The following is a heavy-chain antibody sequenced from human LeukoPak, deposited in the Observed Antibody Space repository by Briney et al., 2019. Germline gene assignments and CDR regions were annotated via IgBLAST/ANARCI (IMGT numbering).Heavy chain of an antibody. V-gene: IGHV3-66*01. CDR1: GFTVSSNY. CDR3: ARDYVGVATITGFDP. J-gene: IGHJ5*02. D-gene: IGHD5-12*01. CDR2: IYPGGRT. Sequence: PGGSLRLSCAASGFTVSSNYMNWVCQAPGRGLEWVSIIYPGGRTHYADSVKGRFTISRDNSNNTLYLQMNSLRAEDTAVYYCARDYVGVATITGFDPWGQGTLVTVSS.